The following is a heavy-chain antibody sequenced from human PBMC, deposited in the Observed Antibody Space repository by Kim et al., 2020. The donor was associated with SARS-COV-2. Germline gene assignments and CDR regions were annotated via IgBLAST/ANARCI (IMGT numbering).Heavy chain of an antibody. CDR2: ISSSSSYI. Sequence: GGSLRLSCAASGFTFSSYSMNWVRQAPGKGLEWVSSISSSSSYIYYADSVKGRFTISRDNAKNSLYLQMNSLRAEDTAVYYCARDGKYLYYYYYGMDVWGQGTTVTVSS. CDR3: ARDGKYLYYYYYGMDV. V-gene: IGHV3-21*01. CDR1: GFTFSSYS. D-gene: IGHD2-2*01. J-gene: IGHJ6*02.